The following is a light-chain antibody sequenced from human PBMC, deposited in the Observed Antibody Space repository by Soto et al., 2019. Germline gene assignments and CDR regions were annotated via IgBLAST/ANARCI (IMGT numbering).Light chain of an antibody. CDR2: GSS. J-gene: IGKJ2*01. V-gene: IGKV3-20*01. CDR1: QSVSNKY. CDR3: PQYGSSPPYT. Sequence: EVVLTQSPGTLSLAPGERATLSCRASQSVSNKYVAWYQQKPGQAPTLLIFGSSDRATGIPARLSGSGSGTDFTLTISRLEPEDFAVYYCPQYGSSPPYTFGQGTKLEIK.